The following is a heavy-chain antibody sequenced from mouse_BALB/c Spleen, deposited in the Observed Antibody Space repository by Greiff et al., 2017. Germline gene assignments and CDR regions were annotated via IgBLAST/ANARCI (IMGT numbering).Heavy chain of an antibody. D-gene: IGHD2-4*01. CDR1: GYTFTSYY. J-gene: IGHJ4*01. CDR3: TRGDYDGYAMDY. V-gene: IGHV1S81*02. Sequence: QVQLQQSGAELVKPGASVKLSCKASGYTFTSYYMYWVKQRPGQGLEWIGEINPSNGGTNFNEKFKSKATLTVDKSSSTAYMQLSSLTSEDSAVYYCTRGDYDGYAMDYWGQGTSVTVSS. CDR2: INPSNGGT.